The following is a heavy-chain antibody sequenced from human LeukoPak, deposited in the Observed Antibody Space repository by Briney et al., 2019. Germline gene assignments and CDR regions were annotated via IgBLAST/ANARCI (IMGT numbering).Heavy chain of an antibody. V-gene: IGHV3-20*04. CDR3: ARGGCSGGSCGDYYYMDV. J-gene: IGHJ6*03. D-gene: IGHD2-15*01. CDR2: INWNGGST. Sequence: PGGSLRLSCAASGFTFEDYGMSWVRQAPGKGLEWVSGINWNGGSTGYADSVKGRFTISRDNAKNSLYLQMNSLRAEDTALYYCARGGCSGGSCGDYYYMDVWGKGTTVTVSS. CDR1: GFTFEDYG.